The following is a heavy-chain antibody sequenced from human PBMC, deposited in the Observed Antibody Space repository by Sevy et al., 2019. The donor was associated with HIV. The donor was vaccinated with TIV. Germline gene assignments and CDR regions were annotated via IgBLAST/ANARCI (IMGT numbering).Heavy chain of an antibody. J-gene: IGHJ4*02. V-gene: IGHV3-30*18. CDR2: ISYDGSNK. CDR3: AKAYVATAMVTGDY. D-gene: IGHD5-18*01. CDR1: GFTFSSYG. Sequence: GGSLRLSCAASGFTFSSYGMHWVRQAPGKGLEWVAVISYDGSNKYYADSVKGRFTISRDNSKNTLYLQMNSLRAEDTAVYYCAKAYVATAMVTGDYWGQGTLVTVSS.